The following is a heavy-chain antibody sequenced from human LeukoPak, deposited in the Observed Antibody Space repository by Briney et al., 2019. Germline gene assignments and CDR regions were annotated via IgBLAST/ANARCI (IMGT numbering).Heavy chain of an antibody. CDR2: IYTSGST. V-gene: IGHV4-4*07. J-gene: IGHJ4*02. Sequence: SETLSLTCTVSGGSISSYYWSWIRQPAGKGLEWIGRIYTSGSTNYNPSLKSRVTMSVDTSKNQFTLKLSSVTAADTAVYYCARDLGAAAGTVVFDYWGQGTLVTVPS. D-gene: IGHD6-13*01. CDR1: GGSISSYY. CDR3: ARDLGAAAGTVVFDY.